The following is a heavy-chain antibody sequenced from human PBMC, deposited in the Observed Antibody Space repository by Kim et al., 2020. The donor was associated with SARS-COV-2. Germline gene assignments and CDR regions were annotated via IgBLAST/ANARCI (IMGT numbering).Heavy chain of an antibody. CDR1: GFTVSSNY. CDR3: AREGPASYCSGGSCYSTADAFDI. Sequence: GGSLRLSCAASGFTVSSNYMSWVRQAPGKGLEWVSVIYSGGSTYYADSVKGRFTISRDNSKNTLYLQMNSLRAEDTAVYYCAREGPASYCSGGSCYSTADAFDIWGQGTMVTVSS. D-gene: IGHD2-15*01. J-gene: IGHJ3*02. V-gene: IGHV3-53*01. CDR2: IYSGGST.